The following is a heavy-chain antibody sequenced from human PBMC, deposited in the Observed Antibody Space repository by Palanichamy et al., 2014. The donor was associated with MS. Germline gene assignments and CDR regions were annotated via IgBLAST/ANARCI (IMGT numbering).Heavy chain of an antibody. J-gene: IGHJ2*01. V-gene: IGHV3-23*01. Sequence: EVQLLESGGGLVQPGGSLRLSCAASGFTFSSDAMSWVRQAPGKGLEWVSAISSSGGSTYYADSVKGRFTISRDNSKNTLYLQMNSLRAEGTAVYYCAKCPGFSVAAATLRYFDLWGRGTLVTVSS. CDR1: GFTFSSDA. D-gene: IGHD2-2*01. CDR2: ISSSGGST. CDR3: AKCPGFSVAAATLRYFDL.